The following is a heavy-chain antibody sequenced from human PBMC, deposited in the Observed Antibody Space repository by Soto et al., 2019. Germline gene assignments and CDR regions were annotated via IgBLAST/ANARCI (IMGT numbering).Heavy chain of an antibody. CDR2: ITYDGSNQ. J-gene: IGHJ4*02. CDR1: GFMFSSYT. V-gene: IGHV3-30-3*01. D-gene: IGHD1-26*01. CDR3: ARAPSGSYPEFDY. Sequence: GGSLRLSCAASGFMFSSYTMHWVRQAPGKGLEWVGVITYDGSNQYYADSVKGRFTISRDNSRNMLFLQMNSLRPDDTAVYYCARAPSGSYPEFDYWGQGTLVTVSS.